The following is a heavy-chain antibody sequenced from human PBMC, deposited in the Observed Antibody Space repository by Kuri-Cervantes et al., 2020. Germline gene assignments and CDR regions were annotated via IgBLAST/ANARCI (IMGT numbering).Heavy chain of an antibody. CDR3: ARGLNWFDP. CDR1: GFTFSSYA. D-gene: IGHD2-21*02. Sequence: GESLKISCAASGFTFSSYAMHWVRQAPGKGLEWVAVISYDGSNKYYADSVKGRSTISRDNSKNTLYLQMNSLRAEDTAIYYCARGLNWFDPWGQGTLVTVSS. CDR2: ISYDGSNK. J-gene: IGHJ5*02. V-gene: IGHV3-30-3*01.